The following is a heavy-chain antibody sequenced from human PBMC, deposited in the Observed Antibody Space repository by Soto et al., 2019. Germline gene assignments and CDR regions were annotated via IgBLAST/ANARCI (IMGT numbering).Heavy chain of an antibody. J-gene: IGHJ4*02. V-gene: IGHV3-23*01. CDR3: AKGRLAGNFDY. CDR2: ISNTGGGT. Sequence: QAPGMGLEWVATISNTGGGTYYADSVKGRFTISRDNSKNTLYLQMSSLRVEDTAVYYCAKGRLAGNFDYRVQGTQVTVSS.